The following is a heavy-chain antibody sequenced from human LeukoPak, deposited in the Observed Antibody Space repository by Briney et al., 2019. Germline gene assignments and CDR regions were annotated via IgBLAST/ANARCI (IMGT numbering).Heavy chain of an antibody. Sequence: PGGSLRLSCAASGFTFSSYGMHWVRQAPGKGLEWVAVISYDGSNKYYADSVKGRFTISRDNSKNTLYLQMNSLRAEDTAVYYCAKVGASNWFDPWGQGTLVTVSS. CDR2: ISYDGSNK. D-gene: IGHD1-26*01. CDR1: GFTFSSYG. CDR3: AKVGASNWFDP. J-gene: IGHJ5*02. V-gene: IGHV3-30*18.